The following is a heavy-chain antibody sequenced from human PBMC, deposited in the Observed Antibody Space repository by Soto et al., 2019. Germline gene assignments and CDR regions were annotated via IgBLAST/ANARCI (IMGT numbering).Heavy chain of an antibody. D-gene: IGHD2-2*01. CDR1: GGTFSSYT. CDR3: AREIVVPAAMGDYYYYYMDV. J-gene: IGHJ6*03. Sequence: ASVKVSCKASGGTFSSYTISWVRQAPGQGLEWMGRIIPILGIANYAQKFQGRVTITADKSTSTAYMELSSLRSEDTAVYYCAREIVVPAAMGDYYYYYMDVWGKGTTVTVSS. CDR2: IIPILGIA. V-gene: IGHV1-69*04.